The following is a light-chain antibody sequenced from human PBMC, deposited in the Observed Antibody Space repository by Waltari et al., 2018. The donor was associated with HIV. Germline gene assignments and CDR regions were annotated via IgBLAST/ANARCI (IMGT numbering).Light chain of an antibody. J-gene: IGKJ4*01. CDR3: HQYNSDSS. V-gene: IGKV1-5*03. Sequence: GDTVTITCRASQDVNYWVAWYQQKPGKPPKLIIYKASNLRSGVPSRFSGRGSGTEFTLTISSLQPEDFATYHCHQYNSDSSFGGGTRV. CDR2: KAS. CDR1: QDVNYW.